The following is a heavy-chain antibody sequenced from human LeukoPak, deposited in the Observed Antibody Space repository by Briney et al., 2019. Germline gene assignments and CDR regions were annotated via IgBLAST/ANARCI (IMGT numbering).Heavy chain of an antibody. CDR1: GFTFSNAW. Sequence: GSLRLSCAASGFTFSNAWMSWVRQAPGKGLEWVGRIKSKTDGGTTDYAAPVKGRFTISRDDSKNTLYLQMNSLKTEDTAVYYCTTDYYGSGSYYTVFDYWGQGTLVTVSS. CDR3: TTDYYGSGSYYTVFDY. D-gene: IGHD3-10*01. V-gene: IGHV3-15*01. CDR2: IKSKTDGGTT. J-gene: IGHJ4*02.